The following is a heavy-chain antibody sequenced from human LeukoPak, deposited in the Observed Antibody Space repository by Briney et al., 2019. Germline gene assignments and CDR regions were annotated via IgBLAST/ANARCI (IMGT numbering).Heavy chain of an antibody. CDR3: ARGPVVVTAPTFDY. Sequence: GASVKVSCKASGGTFSRYAISWVRQAPGQGLEWMGGIIPIFGTANYAQKFQGRVTMTRDTSTSTVYMELSSLRSEDTAVYYCARGPVVVTAPTFDYWGQGTLVTVSS. V-gene: IGHV1-69*05. CDR2: IIPIFGTA. CDR1: GGTFSRYA. J-gene: IGHJ4*02. D-gene: IGHD2-21*02.